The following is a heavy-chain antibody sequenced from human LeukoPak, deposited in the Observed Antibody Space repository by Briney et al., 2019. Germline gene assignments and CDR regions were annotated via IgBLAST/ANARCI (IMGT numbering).Heavy chain of an antibody. D-gene: IGHD3-10*01. Sequence: GGSLRLSCAASGFTFSNAWMSWVRQAPGKGLEWVGRIKSKTDGGTTDYAAPVKGRFTISRDDSKNTLYLQMNSLKTEDTAVYYCTTVVYYGSGSYNVRQYYFDYWGQGTLVTVSS. V-gene: IGHV3-15*01. J-gene: IGHJ4*02. CDR2: IKSKTDGGTT. CDR3: TTVVYYGSGSYNVRQYYFDY. CDR1: GFTFSNAW.